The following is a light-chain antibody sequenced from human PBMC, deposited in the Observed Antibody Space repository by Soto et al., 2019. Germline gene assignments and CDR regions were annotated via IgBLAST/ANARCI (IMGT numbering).Light chain of an antibody. J-gene: IGKJ4*01. CDR2: LGS. V-gene: IGKV2-28*01. CDR3: LQALQTPFT. Sequence: DIVMTQSPLSLPVTPGEPASISCRSSQSLLHSSGRYYLDWYLQKPGQSPQLLIYLGSHRASGVPDRFSGSGSGTDFTLTISRVEAEDVRIYYCLQALQTPFTFGGGTRVEIK. CDR1: QSLLHSSGRYY.